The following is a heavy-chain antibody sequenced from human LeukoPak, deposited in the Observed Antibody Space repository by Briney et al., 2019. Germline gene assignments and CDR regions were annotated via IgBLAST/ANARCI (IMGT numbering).Heavy chain of an antibody. CDR1: GFTFSSYS. Sequence: PGGSLRLSCAASGFTFSSYSMNWVRQAPGKGLEWVSSISSGSNYIFYTDSVKGRFTVSRDNAKSSLYLQMNSLRAEDTAVYHCASDTIGHDTFDFWGQGKMVTVSS. D-gene: IGHD3-10*01. CDR2: ISSGSNYI. CDR3: ASDTIGHDTFDF. V-gene: IGHV3-21*06. J-gene: IGHJ3*01.